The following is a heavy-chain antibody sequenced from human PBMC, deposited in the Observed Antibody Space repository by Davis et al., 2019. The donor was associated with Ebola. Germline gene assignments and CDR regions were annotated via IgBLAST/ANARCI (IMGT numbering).Heavy chain of an antibody. J-gene: IGHJ6*04. V-gene: IGHV1-69*13. Sequence: AASVKVSCKASGGTFSSYAISWVRQAPGQGLEWMGGIIPIFGTANYAQKFQGRVTITADESTSTAYMELRSLRSDDTAVYYCARGLYSSSSGYYYYGMDVWGKGTTVTVSS. CDR3: ARGLYSSSSGYYYYGMDV. CDR1: GGTFSSYA. D-gene: IGHD6-6*01. CDR2: IIPIFGTA.